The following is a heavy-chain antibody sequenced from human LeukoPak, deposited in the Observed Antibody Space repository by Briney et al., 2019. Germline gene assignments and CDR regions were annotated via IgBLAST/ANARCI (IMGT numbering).Heavy chain of an antibody. CDR2: MNAGNGNT. J-gene: IGHJ6*03. CDR1: GYTFTGYY. CDR3: ARGRGTSGSNRGLYYYYYMDV. Sequence: ASVKVSCKASGYTFTGYYMHWLRQAPGQRPEWMGWMNAGNGNTKYSQKFQGRITLIRDTSAATAYMELSSLRHDDLAVYYCARGRGTSGSNRGLYYYYYMDVWGKGTTVTVSS. V-gene: IGHV1-3*01. D-gene: IGHD2-15*01.